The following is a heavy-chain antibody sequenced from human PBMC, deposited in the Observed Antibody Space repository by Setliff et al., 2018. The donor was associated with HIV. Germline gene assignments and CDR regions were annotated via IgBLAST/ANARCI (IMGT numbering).Heavy chain of an antibody. CDR3: ARGVRDNSGWSYFDF. V-gene: IGHV4-34*01. D-gene: IGHD6-19*01. J-gene: IGHJ4*02. CDR1: GGSFSGYY. CDR2: VTHSGRT. Sequence: SETLSLTCAVYGGSFSGYYWSWIRQPPGKGLEWIGEVTHSGRTNYNPSLESRVTTSVDTSKKQFSLRLTSVTAADTAVYYCARGVRDNSGWSYFDFWGQGTLVTVSS.